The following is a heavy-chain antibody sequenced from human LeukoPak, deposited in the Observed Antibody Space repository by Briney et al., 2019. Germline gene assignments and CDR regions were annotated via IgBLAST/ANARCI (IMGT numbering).Heavy chain of an antibody. J-gene: IGHJ4*02. CDR1: GFTFSSYA. CDR3: ARDRSSSGWYYFDY. CDR2: ISSSSSYI. D-gene: IGHD6-19*01. Sequence: PGGSLRLSCAASGFTFSSYAMSWVRQAPGKGLEWVSSISSSSSYIYYADSVKGRFTISRDNAKNSLYLQMNSLRAEDTAVYYCARDRSSSGWYYFDYWGQGTLVTVSS. V-gene: IGHV3-21*01.